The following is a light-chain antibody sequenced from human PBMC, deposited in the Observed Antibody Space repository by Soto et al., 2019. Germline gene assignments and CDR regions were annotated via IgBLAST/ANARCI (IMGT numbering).Light chain of an antibody. Sequence: DIQMTQSPSTLSASVGDRVTITCRASRSISDWLAWYQQKPGKAPELLIFDASSLKSGVPSRFSGSGSGTECTLTISRLQPDDVATYYCLQYSSHSWTFGQGTKVEIK. CDR1: RSISDW. CDR2: DAS. V-gene: IGKV1-5*01. J-gene: IGKJ1*01. CDR3: LQYSSHSWT.